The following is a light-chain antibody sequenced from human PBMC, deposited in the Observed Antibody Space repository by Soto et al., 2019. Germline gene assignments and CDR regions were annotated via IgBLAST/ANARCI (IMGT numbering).Light chain of an antibody. V-gene: IGLV2-8*01. CDR1: SSDVGYYNY. CDR3: SSYAGSNNLV. CDR2: EVS. Sequence: QSALTQPPSASGSPGQSVTISCTGTSSDVGYYNYVSWYQQHPGKAPKLMISEVSKRPSGVPDRFSGSKSGNTASLTVSGLQAEDEADYSCSSYAGSNNLVFGGGTKLTVL. J-gene: IGLJ2*01.